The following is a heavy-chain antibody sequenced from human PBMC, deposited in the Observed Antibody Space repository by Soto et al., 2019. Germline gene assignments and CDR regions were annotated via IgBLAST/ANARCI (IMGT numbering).Heavy chain of an antibody. CDR2: INVDNGNT. Sequence: ASLMLSCKSSGYIFTLYSMHWVRHSPGQSPEWMGWINVDNGNTKYSQKFQGRVTIARDTSASTAYMELDSLKSEDTALYYCVRDGFCRGSSGSISRDFDGGGQGTKVTV. CDR1: GYIFTLYS. V-gene: IGHV1-3*01. D-gene: IGHD2-2*03. J-gene: IGHJ4*02. CDR3: VRDGFCRGSSGSISRDFDG.